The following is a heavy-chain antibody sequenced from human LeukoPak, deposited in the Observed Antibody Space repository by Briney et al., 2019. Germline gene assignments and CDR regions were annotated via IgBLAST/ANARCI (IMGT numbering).Heavy chain of an antibody. CDR1: GGSFSGYY. CDR3: ATKGDYGSGNYNWFDH. CDR2: INHSGST. V-gene: IGHV4-34*01. J-gene: IGHJ5*02. D-gene: IGHD3-10*01. Sequence: PSETLSLTYAVYGGSFSGYYWSWIRQPPGKGLEWIGEINHSGSTNYNPSLKSRVTISVDTSKNQFSLKLSSVTAADTAVYYCATKGDYGSGNYNWFDHWGQGTLVTVSS.